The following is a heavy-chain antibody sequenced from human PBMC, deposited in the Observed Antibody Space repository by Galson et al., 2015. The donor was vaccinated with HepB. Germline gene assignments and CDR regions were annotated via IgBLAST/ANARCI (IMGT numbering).Heavy chain of an antibody. CDR2: ISSSSSYI. V-gene: IGHV3-21*01. CDR1: GFTFSSYS. CDR3: ARVVVPAALLDAFDI. J-gene: IGHJ3*02. Sequence: SLRLSCAASGFTFSSYSMNWVRQAPGKGLEWVSSISSSSSYIYYADSVKGRFTISRDNAKNSLYLQMNSLRAEDTAVYYCARVVVPAALLDAFDIWGQGTMVTVSS. D-gene: IGHD2-2*01.